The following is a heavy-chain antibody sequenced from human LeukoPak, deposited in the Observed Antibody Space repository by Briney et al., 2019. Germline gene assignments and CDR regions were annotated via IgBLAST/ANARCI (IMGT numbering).Heavy chain of an antibody. D-gene: IGHD5-24*01. CDR3: ARGAGLDRSTINDY. CDR2: VSAYNGET. V-gene: IGHV1-18*01. CDR1: GYTFTSLG. Sequence: ASVKVSCKASGYTFTSLGISWVRQAPGQGLEWMGWVSAYNGETDYAQKFPGRVTMTRDTSTSTAYMELRSLRSDDTAVYYCARGAGLDRSTINDYWGQGTVVTVSP. J-gene: IGHJ4*02.